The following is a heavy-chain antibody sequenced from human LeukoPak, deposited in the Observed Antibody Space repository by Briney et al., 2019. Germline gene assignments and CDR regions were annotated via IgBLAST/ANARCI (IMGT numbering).Heavy chain of an antibody. Sequence: ASVKVSCKASGYTFTSYGISWVRQAPGQGLEWMGWISAYNGNTNYAQELQGRVTMTTDTSTSTAYMELRSLRSDDTAVYYCARVPNYYDSSGYYGDWGQGTLVTVSS. CDR1: GYTFTSYG. J-gene: IGHJ4*02. CDR2: ISAYNGNT. V-gene: IGHV1-18*01. D-gene: IGHD3-22*01. CDR3: ARVPNYYDSSGYYGD.